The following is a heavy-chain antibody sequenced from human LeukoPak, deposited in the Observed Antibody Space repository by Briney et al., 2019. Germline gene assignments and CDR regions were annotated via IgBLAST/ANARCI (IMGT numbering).Heavy chain of an antibody. CDR3: AKDAVEQVVPLDYFDF. D-gene: IGHD6-13*01. CDR2: INWNGGST. V-gene: IGHV3-20*04. J-gene: IGHJ4*02. CDR1: GFTFDDYG. Sequence: RAGGSLRLSCAASGFTFDDYGMSWVRQAPGKGLEWVSGINWNGGSTGYADSVKGRFTISRDNAKNSLYLQMNSLRAEDTAVYYCAKDAVEQVVPLDYFDFWGQGTLVTVSS.